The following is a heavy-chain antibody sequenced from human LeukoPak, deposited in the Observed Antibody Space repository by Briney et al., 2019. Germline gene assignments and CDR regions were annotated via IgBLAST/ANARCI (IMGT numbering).Heavy chain of an antibody. CDR1: GFTFDDYA. Sequence: PGGSLRLSCAASGFTFDDYAMHWVRQGPGKGLEWVSGISWNSGSIGYADSVKGRFTISRDNAKNSLYLQMNSLRAEDTALYYCAKVRALITMIEALDYWGQGTLVTVSS. D-gene: IGHD3-22*01. J-gene: IGHJ4*02. V-gene: IGHV3-9*01. CDR2: ISWNSGSI. CDR3: AKVRALITMIEALDY.